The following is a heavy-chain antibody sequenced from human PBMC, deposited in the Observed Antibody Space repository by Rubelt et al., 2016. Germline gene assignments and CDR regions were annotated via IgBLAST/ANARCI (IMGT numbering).Heavy chain of an antibody. CDR2: MYYSGTT. D-gene: IGHD4-17*01. V-gene: IGHV4-39*02. CDR1: GGSISSSNYF. CDR3: ARGRDGDRMGC. J-gene: IGHJ4*02. Sequence: QLQLQESGPGLVKPSETLSLTCTVSGGSISSSNYFWGWIRQPPGKGLEWIGSMYYSGTTYYNPSLRSRVPLTVSTAKNHFSRKRGAVTAADTAVYYCARGRDGDRMGCWGQGTLVTVSS.